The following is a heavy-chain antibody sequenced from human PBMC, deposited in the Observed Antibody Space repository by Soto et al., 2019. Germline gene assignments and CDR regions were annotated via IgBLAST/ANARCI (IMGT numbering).Heavy chain of an antibody. D-gene: IGHD4-17*01. J-gene: IGHJ5*02. V-gene: IGHV1-69*04. CDR1: GGTFSSYA. CDR3: ARESPSPTVTTLYHWFDP. CDR2: IIPILGIA. Sequence: QVQLVQSGAEVKKPGSSVKVSCKASGGTFSSYAITWVRQSPGQGLEWMGRIIPILGIANYAQKFQGRVTITADKSTRTAYMELRSLRSEDTAVYYCARESPSPTVTTLYHWFDPWGQGTLVTVSS.